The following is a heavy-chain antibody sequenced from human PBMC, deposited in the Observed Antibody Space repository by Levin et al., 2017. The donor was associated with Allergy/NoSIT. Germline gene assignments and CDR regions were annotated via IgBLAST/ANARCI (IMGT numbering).Heavy chain of an antibody. J-gene: IGHJ3*02. CDR1: GGSISSSSYY. Sequence: KSSETLSLTCTVSGGSISSSSYYWGWIRQPPGKGLEWIGSIYYSGSTYYNPSLKSRVTISVDTSKNQFSLKLSSVTAADTAVYYCASPTNRYCSSTSCFDAFDIWGQGTMVTVSS. CDR3: ASPTNRYCSSTSCFDAFDI. V-gene: IGHV4-39*01. CDR2: IYYSGST. D-gene: IGHD2-2*01.